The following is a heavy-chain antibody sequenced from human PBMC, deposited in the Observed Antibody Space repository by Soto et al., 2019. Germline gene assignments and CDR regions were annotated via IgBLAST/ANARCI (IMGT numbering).Heavy chain of an antibody. CDR3: ARTPWQPDYLAGFDF. Sequence: ASVKVSCKTSGYTFTSHGTSGLRWAPGQGVEWMGGTGVYNGETKYAQRAQDRVTRTTDTATATANMEHRSLRFADPAIYFCARTPWQPDYLAGFDFWGQGTPVTVS. J-gene: IGHJ4*02. V-gene: IGHV1-18*04. CDR2: TGVYNGET. CDR1: GYTFTSHG. D-gene: IGHD2-15*01.